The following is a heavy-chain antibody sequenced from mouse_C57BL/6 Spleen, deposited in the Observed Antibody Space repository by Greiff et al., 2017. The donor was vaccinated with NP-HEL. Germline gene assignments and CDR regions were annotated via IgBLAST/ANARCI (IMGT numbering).Heavy chain of an antibody. Sequence: LQQSGASVKISCKASGYAFSSYWMNWVKQRPGKGLEWIGQIYPGDGDTNYNGKFKGKATLTADKSSSTAYMQLSSLTAEDSAVYFCARNSGFAYWGQGTLVTVSA. D-gene: IGHD5-2*01. CDR3: ARNSGFAY. V-gene: IGHV1-80*01. CDR2: IYPGDGDT. CDR1: GYAFSSYW. J-gene: IGHJ3*01.